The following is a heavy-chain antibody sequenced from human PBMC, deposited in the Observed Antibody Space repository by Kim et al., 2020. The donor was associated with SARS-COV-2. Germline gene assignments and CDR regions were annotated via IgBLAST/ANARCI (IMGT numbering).Heavy chain of an antibody. J-gene: IGHJ6*02. CDR2: IYSGGST. V-gene: IGHV3-53*01. CDR1: GFTVSSNY. Sequence: GGSLRLSCAASGFTVSSNYMSWVRQAPGKGLEWVSVIYSGGSTYYADSVKGRFTISRDNSKNTLYLQMNSLRAEDTAVYYCARVSNQQYYYDSSGYNYYYGMDVWGQGTTVTVSS. CDR3: ARVSNQQYYYDSSGYNYYYGMDV. D-gene: IGHD3-22*01.